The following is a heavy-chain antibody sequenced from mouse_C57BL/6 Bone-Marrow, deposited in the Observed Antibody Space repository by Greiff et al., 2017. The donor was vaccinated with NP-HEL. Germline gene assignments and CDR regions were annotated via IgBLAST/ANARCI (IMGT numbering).Heavy chain of an antibody. D-gene: IGHD1-1*01. CDR3: AKDDYYGSSYDAMDY. V-gene: IGHV2-4*01. CDR2: IWSGGST. J-gene: IGHJ4*01. Sequence: QVQLQQSGPGLVQPSQSLSITCTVSGFSLTSYGVHWVRQPPGKGLEWLGVIWSGGSTDYNAAFISRLSISKDNSKSQVFFQINSLQADDTAIYYCAKDDYYGSSYDAMDYWGQGTSVTVSS. CDR1: GFSLTSYG.